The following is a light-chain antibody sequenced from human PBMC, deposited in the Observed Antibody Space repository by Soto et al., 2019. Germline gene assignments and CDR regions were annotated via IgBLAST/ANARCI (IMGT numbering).Light chain of an antibody. J-gene: IGLJ2*01. CDR2: DVT. Sequence: QSALTQPASVSGSPGQSITISCTGTSSDVGGYEFVSWYQQRPGEAPKLVIYDVTYRPSGVSDRFSGSKSGNTASLTISGLQAEDEADYYCSSYTTTIVIFGGGTKLTVL. CDR3: SSYTTTIVI. CDR1: SSDVGGYEF. V-gene: IGLV2-14*01.